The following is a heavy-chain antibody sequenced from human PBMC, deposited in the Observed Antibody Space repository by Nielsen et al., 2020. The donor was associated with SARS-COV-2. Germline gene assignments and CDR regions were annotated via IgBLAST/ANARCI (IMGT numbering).Heavy chain of an antibody. V-gene: IGHV4-59*01. CDR3: ARDLGYNYDSSGYTAFDI. CDR1: GDSISGFY. J-gene: IGHJ3*02. CDR2: MYYTGNT. D-gene: IGHD3-22*01. Sequence: SETLSLTCTVSGDSISGFYWGWIRQPPGKGLEWIGYMYYTGNTKYNYQPSLKSRVTISVDTSKNQFSLRLNSLTAADTAVYYCARDLGYNYDSSGYTAFDIWGQGTMVTVSS.